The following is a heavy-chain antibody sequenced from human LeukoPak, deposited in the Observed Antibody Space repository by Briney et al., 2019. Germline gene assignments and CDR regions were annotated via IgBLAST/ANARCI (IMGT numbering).Heavy chain of an antibody. J-gene: IGHJ4*02. D-gene: IGHD3-22*01. Sequence: GGSLRLSCAASGFTFSSYGMHWVRQAPGKGLEWVAVISYDGSNKYYADSVKGRFTISRDNSKNTLYLQMNSLRAEDTAAYYCAKASYYYDSSGYYFSYWGQGTLVTVSS. V-gene: IGHV3-30*18. CDR1: GFTFSSYG. CDR3: AKASYYYDSSGYYFSY. CDR2: ISYDGSNK.